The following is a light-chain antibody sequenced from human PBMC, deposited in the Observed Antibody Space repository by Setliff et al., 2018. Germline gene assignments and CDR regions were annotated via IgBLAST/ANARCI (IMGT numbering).Light chain of an antibody. Sequence: QSALTQPPSASGSPGQSVTISCTGTSSDVGGYNYVSWYQQQPGKAPKLMVYEVNKRPSGVPDRFSGSKSGNTASLTVSGLQAEDEADYYCSSHTTSSTWVFGGGTKVTVL. CDR1: SSDVGGYNY. CDR3: SSHTTSSTWV. CDR2: EVN. J-gene: IGLJ3*02. V-gene: IGLV2-8*01.